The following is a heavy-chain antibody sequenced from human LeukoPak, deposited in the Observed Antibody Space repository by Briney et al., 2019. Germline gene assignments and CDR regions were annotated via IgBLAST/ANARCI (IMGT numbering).Heavy chain of an antibody. D-gene: IGHD6-6*01. J-gene: IGHJ4*02. Sequence: PSETLSLTCTVPGGSISNSNYYWGWIRQPPGKGLEWIGSIYYDGSAYYNPSLQSRVTISIDTSKNQFSLKLNSVTATDTAVYYCGRHPVSSKTIDYWGQGTLVTVSS. CDR1: GGSISNSNYY. CDR3: GRHPVSSKTIDY. CDR2: IYYDGSA. V-gene: IGHV4-39*01.